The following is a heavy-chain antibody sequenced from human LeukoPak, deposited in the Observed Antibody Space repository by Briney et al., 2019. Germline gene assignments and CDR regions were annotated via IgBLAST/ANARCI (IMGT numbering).Heavy chain of an antibody. Sequence: GRSLRLSCAASGFTFDDYAMHWVRQAPGKGLEWVSGISWNSGSIGYADSVKGRFTISRDNAKNSLYLQMNSLRAEDMALYYCAKDYGDYFRGFDYWGQGTLVTVSS. V-gene: IGHV3-9*03. CDR2: ISWNSGSI. CDR1: GFTFDDYA. D-gene: IGHD4-17*01. J-gene: IGHJ4*02. CDR3: AKDYGDYFRGFDY.